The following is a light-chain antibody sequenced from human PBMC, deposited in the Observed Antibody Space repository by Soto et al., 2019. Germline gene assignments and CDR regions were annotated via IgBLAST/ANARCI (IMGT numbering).Light chain of an antibody. V-gene: IGKV1-39*01. CDR1: QSISSY. J-gene: IGKJ3*01. Sequence: DIQMTQSPSSLSASVGDRVTITCRASQSISSYLNWYQQKPGKAPKLLIYAASSLQSGDPSRFSGSGSGTEFTLTISSLQPEDFATYYCQQSYSTPLVTFGPGTKVDIK. CDR2: AAS. CDR3: QQSYSTPLVT.